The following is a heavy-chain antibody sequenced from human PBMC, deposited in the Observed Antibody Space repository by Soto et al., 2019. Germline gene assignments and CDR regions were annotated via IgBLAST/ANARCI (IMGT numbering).Heavy chain of an antibody. CDR2: ITHDGTNK. V-gene: IGHV3-30*18. CDR3: AKDEYYYSRSGYYIFDS. CDR1: GFTFSAYG. Sequence: GGSLRLSCEVSGFTFSAYGMHWVRQAPGKGLEWVAAITHDGTNKNYGDSVKGRFTISRDNSKKTLYLQMNSLRPEDTALYYCAKDEYYYSRSGYYIFDSWGQGTLVTVSS. J-gene: IGHJ4*02. D-gene: IGHD3-22*01.